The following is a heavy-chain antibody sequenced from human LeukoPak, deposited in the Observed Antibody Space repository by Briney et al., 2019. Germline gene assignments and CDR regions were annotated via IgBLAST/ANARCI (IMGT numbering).Heavy chain of an antibody. D-gene: IGHD5-12*01. J-gene: IGHJ4*02. CDR1: GFTFSSYA. V-gene: IGHV3-30*07. CDR3: AKGGYDYVEIGYFDY. Sequence: GGSLRLSCAASGFTFSSYAMHWVRQAPGKGLEWVAVISYDGSNKYYADSVKGRFTISRDKSKNTLYLQMNSLRAEDTAVYYCAKGGYDYVEIGYFDYWGQGTLVTVSS. CDR2: ISYDGSNK.